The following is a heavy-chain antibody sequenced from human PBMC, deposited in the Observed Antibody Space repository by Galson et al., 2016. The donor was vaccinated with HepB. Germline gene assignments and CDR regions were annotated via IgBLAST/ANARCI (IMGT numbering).Heavy chain of an antibody. Sequence: SLRLSCAVPSWYWVHWVRQAPGKGLVWVSRIDPDGHVTNYADSVKGRFTISRDYRKNTLYLQMNSLRVEDTALYYCVRDLHGDQDYWGQGTLVTVPS. J-gene: IGHJ4*02. CDR2: IDPDGHVT. CDR3: VRDLHGDQDY. D-gene: IGHD4-17*01. CDR1: SWYW. V-gene: IGHV3-74*01.